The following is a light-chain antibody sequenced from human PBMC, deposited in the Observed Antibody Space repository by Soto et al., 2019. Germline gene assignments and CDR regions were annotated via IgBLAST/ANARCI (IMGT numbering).Light chain of an antibody. J-gene: IGKJ5*01. V-gene: IGKV3D-15*01. CDR3: QQYNNWPFS. CDR1: QSVSSN. Sequence: EIVLTQSPATLSLSPGESATLSCRTSQSVSSNSLAWHQQKPGQAPRLLMYAASSRAAGIPARFSGAGSETDFTLTISGLQSEDSAVYFCQQYNNWPFSFGQGTRLEIK. CDR2: AAS.